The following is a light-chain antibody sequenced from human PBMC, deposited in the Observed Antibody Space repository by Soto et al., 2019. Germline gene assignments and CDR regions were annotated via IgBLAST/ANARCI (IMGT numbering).Light chain of an antibody. V-gene: IGKV3-20*01. J-gene: IGKJ1*01. CDR3: HQYGSAPAWT. Sequence: EIVLTQSPGTLSLFPGERATLSCRASQSISSSYLAWYQQKPGQAPRLLIHGASNGATAIPDRFSGAGSGTDFTLTISRLEPEDFAVYYCHQYGSAPAWTFGQGTKVEIK. CDR2: GAS. CDR1: QSISSSY.